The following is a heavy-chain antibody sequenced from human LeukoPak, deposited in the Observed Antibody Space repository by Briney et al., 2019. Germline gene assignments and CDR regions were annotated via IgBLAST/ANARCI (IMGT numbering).Heavy chain of an antibody. CDR3: ARDYDILTTYDHFDN. D-gene: IGHD3-9*01. CDR1: GYTFTSFG. Sequence: ASVKVSCKASGYTFTSFGISWVRQAPGQGLEWMGWIGGYHGNTNYAQNLQARVTMTTDTSTSTAYMELRSLRSDDTAVYYCARDYDILTTYDHFDNWGQGTLVTVSS. J-gene: IGHJ4*02. CDR2: IGGYHGNT. V-gene: IGHV1-18*01.